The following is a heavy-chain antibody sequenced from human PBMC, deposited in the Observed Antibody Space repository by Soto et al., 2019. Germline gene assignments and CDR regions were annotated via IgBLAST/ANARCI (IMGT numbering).Heavy chain of an antibody. J-gene: IGHJ4*02. D-gene: IGHD1-7*01. CDR3: AKGEGQWELPL. CDR2: IIPVFGSP. V-gene: IGHV1-69*01. CDR1: GGFVRSDP. Sequence: QLQLVQSGAEVKKPGSSVKVSCKASGGFVRSDPISWVRQAPGQGPEWIGGIIPVFGSPTYAEKFQGRVTITADESSRTAYLELTSLKSEDTSVYFCAKGEGQWELPLWGQGTQATVSS.